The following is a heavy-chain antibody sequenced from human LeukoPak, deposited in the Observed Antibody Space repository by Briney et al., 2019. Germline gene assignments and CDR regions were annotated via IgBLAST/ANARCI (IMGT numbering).Heavy chain of an antibody. V-gene: IGHV5-51*01. CDR2: IYPGDSDT. Sequence: GESLKISCKGSGYSFTNYWIGWVRQMPGKGLEWMGMIYPGDSDTRYSPSFQGQVTISTDKSISTAYLQWSSLKAPDTAMYYCARHSRDGYNYWFDPWGQGTLVTVSS. CDR3: ARHSRDGYNYWFDP. J-gene: IGHJ5*02. D-gene: IGHD5-24*01. CDR1: GYSFTNYW.